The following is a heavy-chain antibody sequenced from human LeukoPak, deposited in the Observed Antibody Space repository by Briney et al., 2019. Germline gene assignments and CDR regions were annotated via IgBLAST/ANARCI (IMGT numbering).Heavy chain of an antibody. D-gene: IGHD3-16*02. CDR3: ARVKNYVWGSYRFDY. J-gene: IGHJ4*02. CDR2: IYYSGST. Sequence: SETLSLTCTVSGGSISSSSYYWGWIRQPPGKGLEWIGSIYYSGSTYYNPSLKSRVTISVDTSKNQFSLKLSSVTAADTAVYYCARVKNYVWGSYRFDYWGQGTLVTVSS. CDR1: GGSISSSSYY. V-gene: IGHV4-39*07.